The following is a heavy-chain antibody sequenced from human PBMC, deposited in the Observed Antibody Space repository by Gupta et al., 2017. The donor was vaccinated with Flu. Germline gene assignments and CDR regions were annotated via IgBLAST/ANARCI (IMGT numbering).Heavy chain of an antibody. J-gene: IGHJ4*02. D-gene: IGHD3-22*01. Sequence: EVPLVEAGGGLGKAGGSLGLSCAAPRFTVSSYSLYWVLQAPGKGLEWVSSISSSSSYIYYADSVKGRFTISRDNAKNSLYLQMNSLRAEDTAVYYCARDSRLTMIVVVDYFDYWGQGTLVTVSS. CDR2: ISSSSSYI. V-gene: IGHV3-21*01. CDR1: RFTVSSYS. CDR3: ARDSRLTMIVVVDYFDY.